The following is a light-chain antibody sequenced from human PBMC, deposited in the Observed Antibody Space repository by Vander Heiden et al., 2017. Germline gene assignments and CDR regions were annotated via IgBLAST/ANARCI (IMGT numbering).Light chain of an antibody. J-gene: IGLJ2*01. CDR3: QSHDDSNVV. V-gene: IGLV6-57*01. Sequence: NFMLTQPHSVSQSPGKTITISCTRSSGSIASNSVHWYQQRPGSPPNTVIYEDTHRPSGVPDRFSGSIDTFSNSASLTISGLRTEDEADYYCQSHDDSNVVFGGGTKLTVL. CDR2: EDT. CDR1: SGSIASNS.